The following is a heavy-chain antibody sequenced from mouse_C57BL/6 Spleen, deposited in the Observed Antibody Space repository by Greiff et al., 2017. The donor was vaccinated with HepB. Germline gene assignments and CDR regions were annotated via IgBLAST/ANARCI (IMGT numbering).Heavy chain of an antibody. CDR2: IDPNSGGT. Sequence: VQLQQSGAELVKPGASVKLSCKASGYTFTSYWMHWVKQRPGRGLEWIGRIDPNSGGTKYNEKFKSKATLTVDKPSSPAYMQLSSLTSEDSAVYYCARGLGRLYYAMDYWGQGTSVTVSS. D-gene: IGHD4-1*01. V-gene: IGHV1-72*01. J-gene: IGHJ4*01. CDR1: GYTFTSYW. CDR3: ARGLGRLYYAMDY.